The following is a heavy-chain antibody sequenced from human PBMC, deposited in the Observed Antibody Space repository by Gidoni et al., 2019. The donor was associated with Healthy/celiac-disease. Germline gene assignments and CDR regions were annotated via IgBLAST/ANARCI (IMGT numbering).Heavy chain of an antibody. J-gene: IGHJ4*02. CDR1: GFTVSSNY. D-gene: IGHD2-8*01. CDR3: ARLGLGLMVYANHLDY. CDR2: IYSGGST. Sequence: EAQLVESGGGLIQPGGSLRLSCAASGFTVSSNYMSWVRQAPGKGLEWVSVIYSGGSTYYADSVKGRFTISRDNSKNTLYLQMNSLRAEDTAVYYCARLGLGLMVYANHLDYWGQGTLVTVSS. V-gene: IGHV3-53*01.